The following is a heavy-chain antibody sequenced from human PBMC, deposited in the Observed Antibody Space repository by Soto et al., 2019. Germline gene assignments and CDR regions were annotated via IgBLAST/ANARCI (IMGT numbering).Heavy chain of an antibody. Sequence: EVQLVESGGGLVQPGGSLRLSCAASGFTFSSYSMNWVRQAPGKGLEWVSYISSSSSTIYYADSVKGRFTISRDNAKNXLYLQMNSLRDEDTAVYYCARDHPYQLPNYYGMDVWGQGTTVTVSS. V-gene: IGHV3-48*02. CDR1: GFTFSSYS. D-gene: IGHD2-2*01. J-gene: IGHJ6*02. CDR3: ARDHPYQLPNYYGMDV. CDR2: ISSSSSTI.